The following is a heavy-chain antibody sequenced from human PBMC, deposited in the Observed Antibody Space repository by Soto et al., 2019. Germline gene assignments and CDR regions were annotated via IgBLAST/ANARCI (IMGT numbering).Heavy chain of an antibody. V-gene: IGHV3-21*01. CDR2: ISSGGSYI. J-gene: IGHJ5*02. Sequence: EVQVVESGGGLVQPGGSLRLSCSFTFSMYSMNWVRQAPGKGLEWVASISSGGSYIKYADSVKGRFTISRDNAKNSVSLQMNSLGVDDTIVYFCTRDQGGSYDSWFDPWGQGTLVTVSS. CDR3: TRDQGGSYDSWFDP. D-gene: IGHD1-26*01. CDR1: FTFSMYS.